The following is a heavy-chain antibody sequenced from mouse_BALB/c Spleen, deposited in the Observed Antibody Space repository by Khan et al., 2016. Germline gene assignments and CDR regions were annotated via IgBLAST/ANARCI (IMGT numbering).Heavy chain of an antibody. J-gene: IGHJ1*01. V-gene: IGHV1-85*01. CDR1: GYTFTSYD. CDR3: ACLYGSTYWCFDD. CDR2: IFPGDGST. D-gene: IGHD1-1*01. Sequence: QVQLQQSGAELVKPGASVKLSCKASGYTFTSYDINWVRQRPEQGLEWIGWIFPGDGSTKYNETFKGKATLTTDKSSSTAYMQLSRLTSEDSAVYFCACLYGSTYWCFDDWGAGTTVTVAS.